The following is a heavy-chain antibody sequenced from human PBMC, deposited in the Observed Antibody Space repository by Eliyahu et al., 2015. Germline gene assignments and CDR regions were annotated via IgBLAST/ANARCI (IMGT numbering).Heavy chain of an antibody. D-gene: IGHD3-3*01. Sequence: EVQLLESGGGLVQPGGSLRLSCAASGFTFSXXAMSWVRQAPGKGLGWVSAISGSGGSTYYADSVKGRFTISRDNSKNTLYLQMNSLRAEDTAVYYCAKDDDFWSGFLPFSDYWGQGTLVTVSS. CDR2: ISGSGGST. CDR1: GFTFSXXA. V-gene: IGHV3-23*01. J-gene: IGHJ4*02. CDR3: AKDDDFWSGFLPFSDY.